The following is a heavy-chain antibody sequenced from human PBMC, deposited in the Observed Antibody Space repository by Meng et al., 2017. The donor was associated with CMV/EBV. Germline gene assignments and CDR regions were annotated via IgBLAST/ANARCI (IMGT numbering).Heavy chain of an antibody. CDR3: AKDSSYYDSSGYYDYAY. J-gene: IGHJ4*02. Sequence: GASLKISCAASGFTFSSYVMHWVRQAPGKGLEWVAFIRYDGSNKYYADSVKGQFTISRDNSKNTLYLQMNSLRAEDTAVYYCAKDSSYYDSSGYYDYAYWGQGTLVTVSS. D-gene: IGHD3-22*01. CDR1: GFTFSSYV. V-gene: IGHV3-30*02. CDR2: IRYDGSNK.